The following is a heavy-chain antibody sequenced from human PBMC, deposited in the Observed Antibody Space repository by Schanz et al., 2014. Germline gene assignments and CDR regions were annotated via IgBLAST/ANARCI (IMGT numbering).Heavy chain of an antibody. D-gene: IGHD3-22*01. CDR3: ARNYYDSSGYYHGMDV. V-gene: IGHV3-21*01. CDR2: VTSRNYM. Sequence: PGGSLRLSCEASGFTFTTYRMDWVRQAPGKGLEWVSSVTSRNYMYYADSVTGRFTLSRDSAKNLVFLQMNSLRVEDTAVYYCARNYYDSSGYYHGMDVWGQGTTVTVSS. J-gene: IGHJ6*02. CDR1: GFTFTTYR.